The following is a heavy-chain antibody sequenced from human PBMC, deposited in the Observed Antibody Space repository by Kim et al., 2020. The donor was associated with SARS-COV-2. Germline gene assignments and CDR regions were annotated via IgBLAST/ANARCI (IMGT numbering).Heavy chain of an antibody. J-gene: IGHJ4*02. D-gene: IGHD3-10*02. CDR2: ISNTGGTI. CDR1: GFIFSDFE. CDR3: VRPVEASMLVFSDY. Sequence: GGSLRLSCGVSGFIFSDFEMIWVRQAPGKGLEWISYISNTGGTISYSDSVKGRFTISRDNAKFSRYLQMDSLRANDTATYYCVRPVEASMLVFSDYGGQG. V-gene: IGHV3-48*03.